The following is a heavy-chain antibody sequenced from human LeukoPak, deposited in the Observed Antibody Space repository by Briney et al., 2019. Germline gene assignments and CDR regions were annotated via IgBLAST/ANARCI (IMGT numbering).Heavy chain of an antibody. J-gene: IGHJ3*02. D-gene: IGHD7-27*01. CDR1: GFSFSGAA. CDR2: IRSKANSYAA. V-gene: IGHV3-73*01. CDR3: ARDPETLGDAFDI. Sequence: GGSLRLSCAASGFSFSGAAMHWVRQASGKGLEWVGRIRSKANSYAAAYAASVKGRFTISRDNAKNSLYLQMNSLRAEDTAVYYCARDPETLGDAFDIWGQGTMVTVSS.